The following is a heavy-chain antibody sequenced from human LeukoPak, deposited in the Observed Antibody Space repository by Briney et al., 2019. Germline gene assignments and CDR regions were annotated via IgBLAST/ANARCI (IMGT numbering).Heavy chain of an antibody. CDR3: AKDGISDY. D-gene: IGHD1-1*01. V-gene: IGHV3-23*01. Sequence: PGGALTLTCAASGFTFSGYAMSWVRQAPGKGLHWVSAMSCSTGGTDYAHSVKGRFTTSRDHSKNTLYLQMTTLRAEDTAVYYCAKDGISDYWGQGTLVTVSS. J-gene: IGHJ4*02. CDR2: MSCSTGGT. CDR1: GFTFSGYA.